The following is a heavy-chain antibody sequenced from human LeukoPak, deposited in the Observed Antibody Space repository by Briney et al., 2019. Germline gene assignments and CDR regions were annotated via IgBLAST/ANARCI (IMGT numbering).Heavy chain of an antibody. J-gene: IGHJ4*02. CDR1: GFSFSSYA. Sequence: GGSLRLSCAASGFSFSSYAMSWVRQAPGKGLEWVSAISGSGGSTRYADSVKGRFTISRDNSKNTLYLQMNSLRAEDTAVYYCAKAPTYYYGSGSYSVLDYWGQGTLVTVSS. CDR3: AKAPTYYYGSGSYSVLDY. V-gene: IGHV3-23*01. D-gene: IGHD3-10*01. CDR2: ISGSGGST.